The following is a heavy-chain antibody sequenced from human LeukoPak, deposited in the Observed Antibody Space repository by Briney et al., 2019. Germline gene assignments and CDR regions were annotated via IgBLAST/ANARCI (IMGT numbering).Heavy chain of an antibody. V-gene: IGHV3-48*01. Sequence: GGSLRLSCAASGFTFSSYSMNWVRQAPGKGLEWVSYISSSSSTIYYADSVKGRFTISRDNAKNSLYLQMNSLRAEDAAVYYCAKAPVTTCSGAYCYPFDYWGQGTLVTVSS. J-gene: IGHJ4*02. CDR1: GFTFSSYS. CDR2: ISSSSSTI. CDR3: AKAPVTTCSGAYCYPFDY. D-gene: IGHD2-15*01.